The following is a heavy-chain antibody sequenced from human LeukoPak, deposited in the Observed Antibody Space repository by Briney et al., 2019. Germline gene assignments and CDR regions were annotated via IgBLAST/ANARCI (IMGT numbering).Heavy chain of an antibody. V-gene: IGHV7-4-1*02. D-gene: IGHD4-17*01. J-gene: IGHJ6*02. CDR2: INTNTGNP. CDR1: GYTFTSYG. Sequence: ASVKVSCKASGYTFTSYGISWVRQAPGRGLEWMGWINTNTGNPTYAQGFTGRFVFSLDTSVSTAYLQISSLKAEDTAVYYCARTAGYGDYDYYYYGMDVWGQGTTVTVSS. CDR3: ARTAGYGDYDYYYYGMDV.